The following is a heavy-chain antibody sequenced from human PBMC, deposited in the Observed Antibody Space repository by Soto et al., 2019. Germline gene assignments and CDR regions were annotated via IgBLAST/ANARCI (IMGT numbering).Heavy chain of an antibody. CDR1: GYTFTGYY. D-gene: IGHD6-19*01. J-gene: IGHJ4*02. V-gene: IGHV1-2*02. Sequence: ASVKVSCKASGYTFTGYYMHWVRQAPGQGLEWMGWINPNSGGTNYAQKFQGRVTMTRDTSISTAYMELSRLRSDDTAVYYCARDGRYGSGWYDFDYWGQGTLVTVSS. CDR2: INPNSGGT. CDR3: ARDGRYGSGWYDFDY.